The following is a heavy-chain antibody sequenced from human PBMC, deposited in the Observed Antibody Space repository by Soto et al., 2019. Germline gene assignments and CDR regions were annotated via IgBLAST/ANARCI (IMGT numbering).Heavy chain of an antibody. CDR3: ARAVGGGYFDY. CDR1: GFTVSDNY. D-gene: IGHD1-26*01. J-gene: IGHJ4*02. Sequence: GSLRLSCAASGFTVSDNYLNWVRQAPGKGLEWVSVIYSGGGTYYADSVKGRFTISRDKSKNTLYLQMNRLRADDTAVYYCARAVGGGYFDYWGQGXLVTVPS. CDR2: IYSGGGT. V-gene: IGHV3-53*01.